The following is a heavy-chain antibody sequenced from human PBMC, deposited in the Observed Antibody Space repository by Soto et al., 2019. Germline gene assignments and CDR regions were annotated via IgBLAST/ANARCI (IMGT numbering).Heavy chain of an antibody. Sequence: QVQLQQWGAGLLKPSETLSLTCAVYGGSFSGYQWTWIRQTPGKRLEWIGEINDSGNSNYNPSLKSRVTILVETPKKQISLKLSSVTAADTAVYYCARGLILWFGEFSRRGGYYYYMDVWCKGTTVTVSS. CDR1: GGSFSGYQ. CDR2: INDSGNS. J-gene: IGHJ6*03. V-gene: IGHV4-34*01. D-gene: IGHD3-10*01. CDR3: ARGLILWFGEFSRRGGYYYYMDV.